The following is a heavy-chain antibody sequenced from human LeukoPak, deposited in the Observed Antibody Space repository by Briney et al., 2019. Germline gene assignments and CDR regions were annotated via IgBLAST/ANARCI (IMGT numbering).Heavy chain of an antibody. V-gene: IGHV4-4*07. D-gene: IGHD7-27*01. CDR1: GGSISSYY. Sequence: PSETLSLTCTVSGGSISSYYWSWIRQPAGKGLEWIGRIYTSGSTNYNPSLRSRVTMSVDTSKNQFSLKLSSVTAADTAVYYCARDVNWGFGRAFDIWGQGTMVTVSS. J-gene: IGHJ3*02. CDR3: ARDVNWGFGRAFDI. CDR2: IYTSGST.